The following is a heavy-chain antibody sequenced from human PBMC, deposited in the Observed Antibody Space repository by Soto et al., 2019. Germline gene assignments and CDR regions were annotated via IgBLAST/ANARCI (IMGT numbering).Heavy chain of an antibody. J-gene: IGHJ5*02. V-gene: IGHV4-4*07. CDR1: GDSISKFY. Sequence: KASETLSLTCNVSGDSISKFYWAWIRKTAGNGLEWMGRVYATGTTDYNPSLRSRVAMSVDISKKTFSLRLRSVTGADSGVYYCVRDGSKSLRDWFDPWGQGILVTVSS. CDR2: VYATGTT. CDR3: VRDGSKSLRDWFDP.